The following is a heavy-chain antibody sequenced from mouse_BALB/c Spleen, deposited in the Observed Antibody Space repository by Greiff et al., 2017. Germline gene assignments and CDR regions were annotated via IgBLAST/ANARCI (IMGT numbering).Heavy chain of an antibody. CDR3: ARSLYDYAAWFAY. CDR2: ISYSGST. V-gene: IGHV3-2*02. D-gene: IGHD2-4*01. CDR1: GYSITSDYA. Sequence: EVQLQQSGPGLVKPSQSLSLTCTVTGYSITSDYAWNWIRQFPGNQLEWMGYISYSGSTSYNPSIKSRISITRDTSKNQFFLQLNSVTTEDTATYYCARSLYDYAAWFAYWGQGTLVTVSA. J-gene: IGHJ3*01.